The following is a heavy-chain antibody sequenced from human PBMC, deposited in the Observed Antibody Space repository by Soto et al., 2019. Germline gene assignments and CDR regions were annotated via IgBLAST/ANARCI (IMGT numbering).Heavy chain of an antibody. Sequence: QVQLQESGPGLVKPSETLSLTCTVSGGSISSYYWSWIRQPPGKGLEWIGYIYYSGSTNYNPSLTSRLTISVDTSKNPFSLKLTSVTAADTAVYYCARVGYTFWSGYYLDYWGRGTLVTVSS. V-gene: IGHV4-59*01. CDR1: GGSISSYY. CDR2: IYYSGST. J-gene: IGHJ4*02. CDR3: ARVGYTFWSGYYLDY. D-gene: IGHD3-3*01.